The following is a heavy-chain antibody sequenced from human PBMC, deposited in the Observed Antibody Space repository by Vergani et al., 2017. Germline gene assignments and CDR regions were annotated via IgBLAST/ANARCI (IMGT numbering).Heavy chain of an antibody. D-gene: IGHD6-6*01. CDR1: GGTFSSYA. CDR3: AREIPSSSSSFYYYYMDV. Sequence: QVQLVQSGAEVKKPGSSVKVSCKASGGTFSSYAISWVRQAPGQGLEWMGGIIPIFGTANYAQKFQGRVTITADESTSTAYMELSSLRSEDTAVYYCAREIPSSSSSFYYYYMDVWGEGTTIAVSS. V-gene: IGHV1-69*01. CDR2: IIPIFGTA. J-gene: IGHJ6*03.